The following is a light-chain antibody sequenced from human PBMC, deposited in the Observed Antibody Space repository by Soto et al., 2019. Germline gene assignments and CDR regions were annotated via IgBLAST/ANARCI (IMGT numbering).Light chain of an antibody. CDR2: GAS. Sequence: EIVLTQSPGPLSLSPGERATLSWRASQSVSSNLAWYQQKPAQAPRLLIYGASTRATGIPARFSGSGSGTEFTLPISSLQSEDLAAYYCQQYNNWPPWTFGQGTKVDIK. CDR1: QSVSSN. J-gene: IGKJ1*01. V-gene: IGKV3-15*01. CDR3: QQYNNWPPWT.